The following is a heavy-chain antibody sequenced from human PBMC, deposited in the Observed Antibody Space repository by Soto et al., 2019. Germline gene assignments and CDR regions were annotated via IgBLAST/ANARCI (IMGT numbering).Heavy chain of an antibody. CDR1: GYTFTSYG. J-gene: IGHJ5*02. Sequence: QVQLVQSGAEVKKPGASVKVSCKASGYTFTSYGITWVRQAPGQGLEWMGWISTYNGNTNYEQKLQGRVTMTTDTATSTAYMELRSLRSDDTAVYYCARSLGYSSSDWGDPWGQGTLFTVSS. CDR2: ISTYNGNT. V-gene: IGHV1-18*01. D-gene: IGHD6-6*01. CDR3: ARSLGYSSSDWGDP.